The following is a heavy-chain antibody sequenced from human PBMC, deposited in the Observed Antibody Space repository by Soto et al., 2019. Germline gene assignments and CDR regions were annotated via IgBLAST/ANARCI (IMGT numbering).Heavy chain of an antibody. CDR3: ATGRMVAADY. CDR2: ISYDGSNK. J-gene: IGHJ4*02. CDR1: GFTFSSYG. V-gene: IGHV3-30*03. D-gene: IGHD2-15*01. Sequence: GGSLRLSCAASGFTFSSYGMHWVRQAPGKGLEWVAVISYDGSNKYYADSVKGRFTISRDNSKNTLYPQMNSLRAEDTAVYYCATGRMVAADYWGQGTLVTVSS.